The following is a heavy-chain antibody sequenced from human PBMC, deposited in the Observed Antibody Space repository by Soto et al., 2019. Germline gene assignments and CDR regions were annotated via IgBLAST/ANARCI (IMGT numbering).Heavy chain of an antibody. CDR1: GGTFSSYA. CDR3: ARVGDSSGYYYQGGMDV. D-gene: IGHD3-22*01. V-gene: IGHV1-69*06. Sequence: QVQLVQSGAEVKKPGSSVKVSCKASGGTFSSYAISWVRQAPGQGLEWMGGIIPIFGTANYAQKFQGRVMITADKSTSTAYMELSSLRSEDTAVYYCARVGDSSGYYYQGGMDVWGQGTTVTVSS. J-gene: IGHJ6*02. CDR2: IIPIFGTA.